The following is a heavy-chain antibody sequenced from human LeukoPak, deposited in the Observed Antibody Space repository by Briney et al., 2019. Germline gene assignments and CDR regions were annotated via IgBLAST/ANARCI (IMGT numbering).Heavy chain of an antibody. CDR3: ARDLTYSSSEPNWFDP. Sequence: GGSLRLSCAASGFTFSSYIMHWVRQAPGKGLEWMAVISYDGSNKYYADSVKGRFTISRDNSKNTLYLQMNSLRAEDTAVYYCARDLTYSSSEPNWFDPWGQGTLVTVSS. CDR2: ISYDGSNK. CDR1: GFTFSSYI. J-gene: IGHJ5*02. V-gene: IGHV3-30*04. D-gene: IGHD6-6*01.